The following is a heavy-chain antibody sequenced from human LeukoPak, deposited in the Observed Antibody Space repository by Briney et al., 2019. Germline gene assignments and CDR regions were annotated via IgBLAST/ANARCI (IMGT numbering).Heavy chain of an antibody. Sequence: SETLSLTCAVYGGSFSGYYWSWIRQPPGKGLEWIGEINHSGSTNYNPSLKSRVTISVDTSKNQFSLKLSSVTAADTAVYYCARGRLVYASINWFDPWGQGTLVTVSS. D-gene: IGHD2-8*01. V-gene: IGHV4-34*01. CDR2: INHSGST. J-gene: IGHJ5*02. CDR1: GGSFSGYY. CDR3: ARGRLVYASINWFDP.